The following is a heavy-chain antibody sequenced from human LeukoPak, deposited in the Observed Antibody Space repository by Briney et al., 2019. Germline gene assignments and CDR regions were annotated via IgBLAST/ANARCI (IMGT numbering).Heavy chain of an antibody. CDR2: IVPTFGTP. V-gene: IGHV1-69*13. Sequence: SVKVSCKASGGTFSTYAINWVRQAPGQGLEWMGGIVPTFGTPSYAQKFQGRLTITADEPTTTAYMEMSSLTSDDTAFYYCVRTGQQYSVLWYFDDWGQGTLVSVSS. J-gene: IGHJ4*02. CDR3: VRTGQQYSVLWYFDD. D-gene: IGHD2/OR15-2a*01. CDR1: GGTFSTYA.